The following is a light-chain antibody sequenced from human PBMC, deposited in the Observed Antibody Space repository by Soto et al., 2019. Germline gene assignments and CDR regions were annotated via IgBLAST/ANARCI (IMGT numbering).Light chain of an antibody. CDR2: GAS. CDR3: QQYSSSPRT. CDR1: QSVSSTY. J-gene: IGKJ4*01. Sequence: EIVLTQSPGTLSLSPGERATLSCRASQSVSSTYLAWYQQKPGQAPRLLIYGASSRATGIPDRFSGSGSGTDFTLTITRLEPEDFAVYYCQQYSSSPRTFGGGTRWISN. V-gene: IGKV3-20*01.